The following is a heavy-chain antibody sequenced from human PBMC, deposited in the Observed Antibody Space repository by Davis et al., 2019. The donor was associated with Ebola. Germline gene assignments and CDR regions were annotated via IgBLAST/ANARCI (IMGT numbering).Heavy chain of an antibody. J-gene: IGHJ6*02. Sequence: GESLKISCAASGFTFNRYWMSWVRQAPGKGLQWVANIKEDGSEKYSVDSVKGRFTISRDNAKNSLYLQMNSLRAEDTAVYYCARVSVPAALVPIDYYAMDVWGQGTTVTVSS. D-gene: IGHD2-2*01. V-gene: IGHV3-7*03. CDR2: IKEDGSEK. CDR3: ARVSVPAALVPIDYYAMDV. CDR1: GFTFNRYW.